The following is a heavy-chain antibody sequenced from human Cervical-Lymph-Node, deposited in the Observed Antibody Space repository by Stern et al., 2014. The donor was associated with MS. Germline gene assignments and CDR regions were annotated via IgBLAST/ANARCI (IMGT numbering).Heavy chain of an antibody. CDR1: GGSISSGDYY. V-gene: IGHV4-30-4*08. CDR2: IYYSGST. D-gene: IGHD2-2*01. J-gene: IGHJ5*02. CDR3: ASANCSSTSCPNWFDP. Sequence: QVQLVQSGPGLVKPSQTLSLTCTVSGGSISSGDYYWSWIRQPPGKGLEWIGYIYYSGSTYYNPSIKSRVTISVDTSKSQFSLKLSSVTAADTAVYYCASANCSSTSCPNWFDPWGQGTLVTVSS.